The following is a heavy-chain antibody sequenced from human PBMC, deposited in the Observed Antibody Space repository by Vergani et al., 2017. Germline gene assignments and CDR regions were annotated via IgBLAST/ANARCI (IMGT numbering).Heavy chain of an antibody. CDR3: ASTKEYCSSTSCYLSYYYYYMDV. J-gene: IGHJ6*03. Sequence: QLQLQESGPGLVKPSETLSLTCTVSGGSISSSSYYWGWIRQPPGKGLEWIGSIYYSGSTYYNPSLKSRVTISVDTSKNQFPLKLSSVTAADTAVYYCASTKEYCSSTSCYLSYYYYYMDVWGKGTTVTVSS. V-gene: IGHV4-39*01. CDR2: IYYSGST. D-gene: IGHD2-2*01. CDR1: GGSISSSSYY.